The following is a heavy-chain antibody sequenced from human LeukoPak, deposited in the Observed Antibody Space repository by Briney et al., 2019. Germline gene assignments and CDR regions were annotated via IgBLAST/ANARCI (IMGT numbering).Heavy chain of an antibody. CDR1: GVTFSDCA. CDR2: VRTKTHGGAP. V-gene: IGHV3-49*03. J-gene: IGHJ5*02. Sequence: PGRSLRLSCKGSGVTFSDCAVTWFRQTPGKGLKWVGFVRTKTHGGAPETAASVRGRFNVSRDDSAGIAYLQMTSLRTEDTAMYYCARVNFRDYRGYTWFDPWGQGTLVTVSS. D-gene: IGHD3-10*01. CDR3: ARVNFRDYRGYTWFDP.